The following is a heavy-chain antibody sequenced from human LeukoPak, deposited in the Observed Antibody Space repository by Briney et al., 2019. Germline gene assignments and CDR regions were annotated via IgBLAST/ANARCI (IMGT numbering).Heavy chain of an antibody. CDR1: GFTVSSNY. CDR2: SYSGGST. D-gene: IGHD3-22*01. CDR3: AREARYYDSSGYYYPDY. J-gene: IGHJ4*02. V-gene: IGHV3-53*01. Sequence: GGSLRPSCAASGFTVSSNYMSWVRQAPGKGLEWVSVSYSGGSTYYADSVKGRFTISRDNSKNTLYLQMNSLRAEDTAVYYCAREARYYDSSGYYYPDYWGQGTLVTVSS.